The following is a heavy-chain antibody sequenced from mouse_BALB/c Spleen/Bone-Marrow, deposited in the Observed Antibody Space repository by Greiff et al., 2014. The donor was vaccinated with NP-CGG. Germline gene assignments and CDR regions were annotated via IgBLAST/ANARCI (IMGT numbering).Heavy chain of an antibody. J-gene: IGHJ1*01. V-gene: IGHV1-66*01. CDR2: IFPGSGNT. D-gene: IGHD1-1*01. CDR3: AKFRYGRRYGYFDV. CDR1: GYSFTSYY. Sequence: VQLQQSGPELVKPGASVKISCKASGYSFTSYYIHWVKQRPGQGLEWIGWIFPGSGNTKYNEKFKGKATMTADTSSSTAYMQLSSLTTEDSAVYFGAKFRYGRRYGYFDVWGPGTPVTVSS.